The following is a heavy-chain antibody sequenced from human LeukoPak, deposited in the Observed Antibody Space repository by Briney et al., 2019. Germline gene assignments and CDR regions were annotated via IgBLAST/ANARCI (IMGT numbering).Heavy chain of an antibody. CDR2: IYYSGST. J-gene: IGHJ4*02. CDR3: VLGGYYDSSGYYYFNY. CDR1: GGSISSGGYY. Sequence: SETLSLTCTVSGGSISSGGYYWSRIRQHPGKGLEWIGYIYYSGSTYYNPSLKSRVTISVDTSKNQFSLKLSSVTAADTAVYYCVLGGYYDSSGYYYFNYWGQGTLVTVSS. V-gene: IGHV4-31*03. D-gene: IGHD3-22*01.